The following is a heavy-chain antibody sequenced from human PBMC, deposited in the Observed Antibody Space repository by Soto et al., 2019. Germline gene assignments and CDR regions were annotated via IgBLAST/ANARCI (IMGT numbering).Heavy chain of an antibody. Sequence: GGSLRLSCAASGFTFSSYAMHWVRQAPGKGLEWVAVISYDGSNKYYADSVKGRFTISRDNSKNTLYLQMNSLRAEDTAVYYCARDKARLWFYYYGMDVWGQGTTVTVSS. CDR3: ARDKARLWFYYYGMDV. V-gene: IGHV3-30-3*01. J-gene: IGHJ6*02. D-gene: IGHD3-10*01. CDR2: ISYDGSNK. CDR1: GFTFSSYA.